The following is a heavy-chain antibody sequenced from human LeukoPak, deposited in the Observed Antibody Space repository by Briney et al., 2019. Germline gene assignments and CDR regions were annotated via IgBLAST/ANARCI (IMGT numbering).Heavy chain of an antibody. Sequence: PSETLSLTCTVSGGSISSHYWSWLRQPPGKGLEWIGYIYYSGSTNYNPSLKRRVTISVDTSKNQSALKLSSGTAADTAVEYCASLMTTVTTSWFDPWGQGTLVTVSS. V-gene: IGHV4-59*11. CDR3: ASLMTTVTTSWFDP. D-gene: IGHD4-11*01. J-gene: IGHJ5*02. CDR2: IYYSGST. CDR1: GGSISSHY.